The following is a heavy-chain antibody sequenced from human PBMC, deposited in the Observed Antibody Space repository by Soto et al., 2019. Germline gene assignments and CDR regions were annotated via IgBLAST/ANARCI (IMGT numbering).Heavy chain of an antibody. CDR1: GGTFSSYA. Sequence: VQLVQSGAEVKKPGSSVKVSCKASGGTFSSYAINWVRQARGQGLEWMGGVIPDFGTANYAHGVQGRVSITADESMTTADMELNSLSSEATAVYYCARGPPGSSSWYWYFDLWGRGTLVSVSS. D-gene: IGHD6-19*01. CDR3: ARGPPGSSSWYWYFDL. V-gene: IGHV1-69*01. CDR2: VIPDFGTA. J-gene: IGHJ2*01.